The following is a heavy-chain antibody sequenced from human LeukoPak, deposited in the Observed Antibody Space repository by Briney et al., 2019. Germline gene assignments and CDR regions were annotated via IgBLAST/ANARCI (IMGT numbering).Heavy chain of an antibody. D-gene: IGHD2-2*01. Sequence: GGSLRLSCSAWGFTFSDYAMYWVRQAPGKGLDWVAVISYDGRNEFYADSVKGRFTISRDNSKNTLYLQMHSLRAEDTAVYYCVKEFRTMPSTPNPVFFSGAQGPLVTVSS. CDR3: VKEFRTMPSTPNPVFFS. CDR2: ISYDGRNE. J-gene: IGHJ4*02. CDR1: GFTFSDYA. V-gene: IGHV3-30*04.